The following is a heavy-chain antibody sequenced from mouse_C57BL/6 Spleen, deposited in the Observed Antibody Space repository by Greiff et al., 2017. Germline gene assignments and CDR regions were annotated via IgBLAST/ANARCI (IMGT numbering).Heavy chain of an antibody. V-gene: IGHV1-64*01. CDR1: GYTFTSYW. CDR2: IHPNSGST. Sequence: QVQLKQPGAELVKPGASVKLSCKASGYTFTSYWMHWVKQRPGQGLEWIGMIHPNSGSTNYNEKFKSKATLTVDKSSSTAYMQLSSLTSEDSAVYYCARWGTAQAPYAMDYWGQGTSVTVSS. CDR3: ARWGTAQAPYAMDY. J-gene: IGHJ4*01. D-gene: IGHD3-2*02.